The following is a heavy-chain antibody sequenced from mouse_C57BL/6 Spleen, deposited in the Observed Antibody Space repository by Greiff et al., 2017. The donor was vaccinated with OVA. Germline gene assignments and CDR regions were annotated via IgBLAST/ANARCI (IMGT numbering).Heavy chain of an antibody. Sequence: EVMLVESGGGLVKPGGSLKLSCAASGFTFSDYGMHWVRQAPEKGLEWVAYISSGSSTIYYADTVKGRFTISRDNAKNTLFLQMTSLRSEDTAMYYCAREGFGYYAMDYWGQGTSVTVSS. CDR2: ISSGSSTI. V-gene: IGHV5-17*01. CDR3: AREGFGYYAMDY. CDR1: GFTFSDYG. J-gene: IGHJ4*01.